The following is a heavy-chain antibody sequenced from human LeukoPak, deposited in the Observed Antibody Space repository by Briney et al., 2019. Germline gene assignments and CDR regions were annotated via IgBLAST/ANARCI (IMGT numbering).Heavy chain of an antibody. D-gene: IGHD2-2*01. J-gene: IGHJ4*02. CDR3: ARDPAYAGYDY. V-gene: IGHV3-7*03. CDR2: IKYDGSEK. CDR1: GFTLSSYW. Sequence: GGSLRLSCAASGFTLSSYWMSWVRQAPGKGLEWVATIKYDGSEKAYVDSVKGRFTISKDNAKNSLYLQMNSLRADDTAVYYCARDPAYAGYDYWGQGTLVTVSS.